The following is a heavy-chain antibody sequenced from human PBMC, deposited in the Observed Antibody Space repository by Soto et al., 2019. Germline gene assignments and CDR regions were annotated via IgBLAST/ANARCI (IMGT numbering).Heavy chain of an antibody. CDR1: GGSISSGGYY. V-gene: IGHV4-31*03. J-gene: IGHJ6*02. D-gene: IGHD2-15*01. CDR3: ARDRWSLLYYYGMDV. Sequence: SETLSLTCTVSGGSISSGGYYWSWIRQHPGKGLEWIGYIYYSGSTYYNPSLKSRVTMSVDTSKNQFSLKLSSVTAADTAVYYCARDRWSLLYYYGMDVWGQGTTVTVSS. CDR2: IYYSGST.